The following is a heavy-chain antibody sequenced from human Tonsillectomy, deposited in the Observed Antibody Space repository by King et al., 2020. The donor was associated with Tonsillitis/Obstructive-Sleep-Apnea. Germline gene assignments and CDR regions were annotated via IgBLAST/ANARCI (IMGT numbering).Heavy chain of an antibody. CDR3: TRLGGMTTVVPNVM. J-gene: IGHJ4*02. V-gene: IGHV3-73*01. Sequence: VQLVESGGGLVQPGGSLKLSCAASGFTFSGSAMHWVRQASGQGLEWVGRIRSKANSYATAYAASVKGRLTISRDDSKNTAYLQMNSLKTEDTAVYYCTRLGGMTTVVPNVMWGQGTLVTVSS. CDR1: GFTFSGSA. CDR2: IRSKANSYAT. D-gene: IGHD4-23*01.